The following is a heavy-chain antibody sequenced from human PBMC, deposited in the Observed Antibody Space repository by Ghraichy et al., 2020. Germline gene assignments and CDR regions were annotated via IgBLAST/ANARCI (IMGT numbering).Heavy chain of an antibody. D-gene: IGHD5-18*01. CDR1: GFTFSSYG. V-gene: IGHV3-33*08. J-gene: IGHJ6*02. Sequence: GGSLRLSCAASGFTFSSYGMHWVRQAPGKGLEWVAVIWYDGSNKYYADSVKGRFTISRDNSKNTLDLQMNSLRAEDTAVYYCARVTTAMEYYYYYGMDVWGQGTTVTVSS. CDR2: IWYDGSNK. CDR3: ARVTTAMEYYYYYGMDV.